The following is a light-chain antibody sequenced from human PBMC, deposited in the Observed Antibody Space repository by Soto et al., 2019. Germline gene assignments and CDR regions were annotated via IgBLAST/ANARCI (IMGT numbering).Light chain of an antibody. CDR1: QSTRSY. CDR3: QQSYTAPRT. CDR2: GAS. Sequence: DIQMTQSPSSLSASVGDRVTITCRASQSTRSYLNWYQQKPGKAPNLLIYGASSLQSGVPSRFSGSGSGTDFTLTISSLQPEDFATYFCQQSYTAPRTFGPGTKVDTK. V-gene: IGKV1-39*01. J-gene: IGKJ3*01.